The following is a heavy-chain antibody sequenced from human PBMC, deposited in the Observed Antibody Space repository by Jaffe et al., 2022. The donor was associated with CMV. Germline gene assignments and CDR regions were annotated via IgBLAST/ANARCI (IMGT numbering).Heavy chain of an antibody. CDR3: AKEGPIRVPADVEATEGIEQLGFDY. J-gene: IGHJ4*02. D-gene: IGHD2-2*01. Sequence: EVQLLESGGGLVQPGGSLRLSCAASGFTFSSYAMSWVRQAPGKGLEWVSAISGSGGSTYYADSVKGRFTISRDNSKNTLYLQMNSLRAEDTAVYYCAKEGPIRVPADVEATEGIEQLGFDYWGQGTLVTVSS. CDR1: GFTFSSYA. V-gene: IGHV3-23*01. CDR2: ISGSGGST.